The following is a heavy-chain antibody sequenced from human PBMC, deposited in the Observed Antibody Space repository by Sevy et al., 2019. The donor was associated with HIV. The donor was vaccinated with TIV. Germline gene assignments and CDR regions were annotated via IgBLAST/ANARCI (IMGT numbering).Heavy chain of an antibody. Sequence: GESLRLSCAVSGFTFSSAWMSWFRQTPGTRLEWVGRIESKIDGGTIYYAAPVKGRFSISRDDSKNTLFLQMNSLKTEDTAVYYCATDHPPEQLVSDYWGQGTLVTVSS. D-gene: IGHD6-6*01. CDR3: ATDHPPEQLVSDY. CDR2: IESKIDGGTI. V-gene: IGHV3-15*04. CDR1: GFTFSSAW. J-gene: IGHJ4*02.